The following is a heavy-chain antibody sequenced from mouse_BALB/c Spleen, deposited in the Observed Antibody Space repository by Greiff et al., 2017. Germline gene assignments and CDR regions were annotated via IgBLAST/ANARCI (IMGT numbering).Heavy chain of an antibody. J-gene: IGHJ3*01. Sequence: QVQLQQSAAELARPGASVKMSCKASGYTFTSYTMHWVKQRPGQGLEWIGYINPSSGYTEYNQKFKDKTTLTADKSSSTAYMQLSSLTSEDSAVYYCAKGYYGSPFAYWGQGTLVTVSA. V-gene: IGHV1-4*02. CDR1: GYTFTSYT. D-gene: IGHD1-1*01. CDR2: INPSSGYT. CDR3: AKGYYGSPFAY.